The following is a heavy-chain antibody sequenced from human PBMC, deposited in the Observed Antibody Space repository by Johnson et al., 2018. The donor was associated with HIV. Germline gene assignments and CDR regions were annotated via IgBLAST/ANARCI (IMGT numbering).Heavy chain of an antibody. V-gene: IGHV3-53*01. CDR1: GFTVSSNY. Sequence: VQLVESGGGLIQPGGSLRLSCAASGFTVSSNYMSWVRQAPGKGLEWVSVISWNSGNKGYVDSVKGRITISRDNAKNSLYLQMSSLRAEDTAMYYCARDGESQQLPLGDALDVWGQGTMVTVSS. CDR2: ISWNSGNK. D-gene: IGHD6-13*01. CDR3: ARDGESQQLPLGDALDV. J-gene: IGHJ3*01.